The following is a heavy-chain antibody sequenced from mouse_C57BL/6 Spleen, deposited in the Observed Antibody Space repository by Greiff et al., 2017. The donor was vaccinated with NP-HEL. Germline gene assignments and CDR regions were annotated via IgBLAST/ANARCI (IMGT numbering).Heavy chain of an antibody. CDR1: GYTFTSYW. CDR3: ARGDSSGLRGFAY. J-gene: IGHJ3*01. CDR2: IDPSDSYT. Sequence: QVQLQQPGAELVMPGASVKLSCKASGYTFTSYWMHWVKQRPGQGLEWIGEIDPSDSYTNYNQKFKGKSTLTVDKSSSTAYMQRSSLTSEDSAVYYCARGDSSGLRGFAYWGQGTLVTVSA. V-gene: IGHV1-69*01. D-gene: IGHD3-2*02.